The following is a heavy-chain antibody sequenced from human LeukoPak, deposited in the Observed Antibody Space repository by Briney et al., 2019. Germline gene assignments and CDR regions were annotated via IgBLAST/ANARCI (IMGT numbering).Heavy chain of an antibody. V-gene: IGHV3-23*01. CDR1: GFTFSSYA. D-gene: IGHD3-22*01. J-gene: IGHJ4*02. CDR3: ARSSSGYYYPYFDY. Sequence: DPGGSLRLSCAASGFTFSSYAMSWVRQAPGKGLEWVSAISGSGGSTYYADSVKGRFTISRDNSKNTLYLQMNSLRAEDTAVYYCARSSSGYYYPYFDYWGQGTLVTVSS. CDR2: ISGSGGST.